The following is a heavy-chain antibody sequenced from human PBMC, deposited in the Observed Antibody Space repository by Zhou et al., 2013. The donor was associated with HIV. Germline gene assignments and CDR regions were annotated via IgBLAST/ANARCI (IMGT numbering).Heavy chain of an antibody. CDR2: IIPMFYTA. D-gene: IGHD3-22*01. CDR3: ARDRGYYDSSGPSGWFDP. J-gene: IGHJ5*02. CDR1: GGTFSSYA. Sequence: QVQLVQSGAEVKKPGSSVKVSCKASGGTFSSYAFSWVRQAPGQGLEWMGGIIPMFYTANYAEKFQGRVTITTDESTSTAYMELSSLRSEDTAVYYCARDRGYYDSSGPSGWFDPWGQGTLVTVSS. V-gene: IGHV1-69*05.